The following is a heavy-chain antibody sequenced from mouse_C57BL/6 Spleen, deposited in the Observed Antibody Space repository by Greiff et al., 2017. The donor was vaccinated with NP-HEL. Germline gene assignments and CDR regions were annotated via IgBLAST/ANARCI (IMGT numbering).Heavy chain of an antibody. D-gene: IGHD2-4*01. CDR3: TNDYDEGGCAMDY. CDR2: IYPGSGNT. J-gene: IGHJ4*01. CDR1: GYTFTDYY. V-gene: IGHV1-76*01. Sequence: VQLQQSGAELVRPGASVKLSCKASGYTFTDYYINWVKQRPGQGLEWIARIYPGSGNTYYNEKFKGKATLTAEKSSSTAYMQLSSLTAEDSAVYCCTNDYDEGGCAMDYWGQGTSVTVSS.